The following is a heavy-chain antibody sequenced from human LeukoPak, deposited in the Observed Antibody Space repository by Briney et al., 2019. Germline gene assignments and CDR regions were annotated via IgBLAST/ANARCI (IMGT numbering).Heavy chain of an antibody. Sequence: GSLILSCAASGFTVSSNYMSWVRQAPGKGLEWVSVIYSGGSTYYADSVKGRFTISRDNSKNTLYLQMNSLRAEDTAVYYCARDQSRYSSSSVYYGMDVWGQGTTVTVSS. CDR1: GFTVSSNY. CDR3: ARDQSRYSSSSVYYGMDV. D-gene: IGHD6-6*01. J-gene: IGHJ6*02. CDR2: IYSGGST. V-gene: IGHV3-53*01.